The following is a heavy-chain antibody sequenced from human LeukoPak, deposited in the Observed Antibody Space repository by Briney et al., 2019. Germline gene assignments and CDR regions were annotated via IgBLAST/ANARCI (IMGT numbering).Heavy chain of an antibody. Sequence: PGGSLRLSCAASGFTFSSYAMSWVRQAPGKGLEWVSAISGSGGSTYYADSVKGRFTISRDNAKNSLYLQMNSLRAEDTAVYYCAPTVYYYDSSGLKALDYWGQGTLVTVSS. D-gene: IGHD3-22*01. CDR2: ISGSGGST. CDR1: GFTFSSYA. CDR3: APTVYYYDSSGLKALDY. J-gene: IGHJ4*02. V-gene: IGHV3-23*01.